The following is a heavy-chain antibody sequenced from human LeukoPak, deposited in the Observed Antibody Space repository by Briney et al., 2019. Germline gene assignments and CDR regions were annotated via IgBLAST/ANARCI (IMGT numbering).Heavy chain of an antibody. D-gene: IGHD3-10*01. CDR2: ISSSGSTI. CDR1: GFTFSSYE. Sequence: PGGSLRLSCAASGFTFSSYEMNWVRQAPGKGLEWVSYISSSGSTIYYADSVKGRFTISRDNAKNSLYLQMNSLRAEDTAVYYCARPHDRYYYGSGTSRYFDYWGQGTLVTVSS. V-gene: IGHV3-48*03. J-gene: IGHJ4*02. CDR3: ARPHDRYYYGSGTSRYFDY.